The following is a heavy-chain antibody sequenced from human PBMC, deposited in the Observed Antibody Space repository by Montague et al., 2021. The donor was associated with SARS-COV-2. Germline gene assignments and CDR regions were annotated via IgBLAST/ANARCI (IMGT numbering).Heavy chain of an antibody. V-gene: IGHV4-4*07. Sequence: SETLSLTCTVSGGSISSYYWSWIRQPAGKGLEWIGRIYPSGRTKXNPSLKSRVTMSVDTSKNQFSLKLSSVTAADTAVYYCARDHMTIQSMVYYYGMDVWGQGTTVTVSS. CDR2: IYPSGRT. D-gene: IGHD4/OR15-4a*01. CDR1: GGSISSYY. J-gene: IGHJ6*02. CDR3: ARDHMTIQSMVYYYGMDV.